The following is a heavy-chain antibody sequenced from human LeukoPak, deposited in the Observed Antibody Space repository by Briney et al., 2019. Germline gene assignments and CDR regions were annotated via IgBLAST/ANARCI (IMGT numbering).Heavy chain of an antibody. CDR1: GFTFSSYA. D-gene: IGHD2-2*03. CDR2: ICGSGGST. V-gene: IGHV3-23*01. CDR3: AKSLGYCSSTSCPADAFDI. Sequence: GGSLRLSCAASGFTFSSYAMSWVRQAPGKGLAWVSAICGSGGSTYYADFVKGRFTSSRDNSKNTLYLQMNSLRAEDTAVYYCAKSLGYCSSTSCPADAFDIWGQGTMVTVSS. J-gene: IGHJ3*02.